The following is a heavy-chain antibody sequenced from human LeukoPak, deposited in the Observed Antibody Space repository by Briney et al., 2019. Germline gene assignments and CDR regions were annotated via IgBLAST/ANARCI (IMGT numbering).Heavy chain of an antibody. D-gene: IGHD3-22*01. Sequence: ASVKVSCKTSGYTFTHYYIHWVRQAPGQGLEWMGIINPSGGSTNYAQTFQGGLSMTRDTSTSTVYMELSSLRSEDTAVYYCARWAPNYYDSSGGAGYFDYWGQGTLVTVSS. J-gene: IGHJ4*02. V-gene: IGHV1-46*01. CDR2: INPSGGST. CDR3: ARWAPNYYDSSGGAGYFDY. CDR1: GYTFTHYY.